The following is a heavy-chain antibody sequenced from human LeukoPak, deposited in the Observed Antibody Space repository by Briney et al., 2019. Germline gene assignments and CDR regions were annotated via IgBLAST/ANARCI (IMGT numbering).Heavy chain of an antibody. Sequence: PGGSLRLSCAASGFTFRSYFMSWVRQAPGKGLDWVSAIAGSGADTYYADSVKGRFTISRDNSKNTLYLQMNSLRAEDTAVYYCAKGSASPRPYYFDYWGQGILVTVSS. CDR3: AKGSASPRPYYFDY. V-gene: IGHV3-23*01. J-gene: IGHJ4*02. CDR1: GFTFRSYF. CDR2: IAGSGADT. D-gene: IGHD2-15*01.